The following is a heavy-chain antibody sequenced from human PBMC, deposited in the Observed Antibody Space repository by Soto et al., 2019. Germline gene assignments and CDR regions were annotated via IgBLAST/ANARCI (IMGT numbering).Heavy chain of an antibody. Sequence: GGSLRLSCAASGFTFSSYAMSWVRQAPGKGLEWVSAISGSGGSTYYADSVKGRFTISRDNSKNTLYLQMNSLRAEDTAVYYCAKDASDAPRSEDNYYYYMDVWGKGTTVTVSS. CDR1: GFTFSSYA. CDR3: AKDASDAPRSEDNYYYYMDV. CDR2: ISGSGGST. V-gene: IGHV3-23*01. J-gene: IGHJ6*03.